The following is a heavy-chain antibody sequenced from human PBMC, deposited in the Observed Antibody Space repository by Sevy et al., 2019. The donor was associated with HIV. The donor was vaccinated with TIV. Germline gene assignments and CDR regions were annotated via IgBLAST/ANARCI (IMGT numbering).Heavy chain of an antibody. V-gene: IGHV3-48*01. CDR1: GFTFSTYS. CDR2: ISGSSGTI. D-gene: IGHD3-3*01. J-gene: IGHJ4*02. Sequence: GGSLRLSCAASGFTFSTYSMNWVRQAPGRGLEWLSYISGSSGTIYYADSVKGRFTISRDNAKNSLFLQMNTLRAEDTAVYYCARVRQYYALHYCDYWGQGTLVTVSS. CDR3: ARVRQYYALHYCDY.